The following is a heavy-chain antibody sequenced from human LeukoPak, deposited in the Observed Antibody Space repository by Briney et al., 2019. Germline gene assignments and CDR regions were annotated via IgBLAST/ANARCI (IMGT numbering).Heavy chain of an antibody. CDR3: AKGQVGASFDY. CDR1: GFTFSSYG. D-gene: IGHD1-26*01. J-gene: IGHJ4*02. CDR2: ISYDGSNK. V-gene: IGHV3-30*18. Sequence: GRSLRLSCAASGFTFSSYGMHWVRQAPGKGLEWVAVISYDGSNKYYADSVKGRFTISRDNSKNTLYLQMNSLRAEDTAVYYCAKGQVGASFDYWGQGTLVTVSS.